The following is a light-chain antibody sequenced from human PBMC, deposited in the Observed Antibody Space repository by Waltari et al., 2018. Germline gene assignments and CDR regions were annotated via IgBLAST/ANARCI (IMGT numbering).Light chain of an antibody. CDR3: QHYVSLPVT. V-gene: IGKV3-20*01. CDR1: QSVGRS. J-gene: IGKJ1*01. Sequence: EIVLTQSPGTLSLSPGERATLSCRASQSVGRSLAWYQQKPGQAPRLLIYGASISATGIPDRFSGGGSGTGFSLTIIRLESEDFAAYHCQHYVSLPVTFGQGTKVEIK. CDR2: GAS.